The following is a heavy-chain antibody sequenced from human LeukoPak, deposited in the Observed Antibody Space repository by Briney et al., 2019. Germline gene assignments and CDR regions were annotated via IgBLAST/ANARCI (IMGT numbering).Heavy chain of an antibody. CDR2: INSDGSST. CDR1: GFTFSSYW. V-gene: IGHV3-74*01. Sequence: GGSLRLSCAASGFTFSSYWMHWVRHAPGKGLVWVSRINSDGSSTIYADSVKGRFTISRDNAKNTLYLQMNSLRAEDTAVYYCAREGDYYYYYYYMDVWGKGTTVTVSS. J-gene: IGHJ6*03. CDR3: AREGDYYYYYYYMDV. D-gene: IGHD4-11*01.